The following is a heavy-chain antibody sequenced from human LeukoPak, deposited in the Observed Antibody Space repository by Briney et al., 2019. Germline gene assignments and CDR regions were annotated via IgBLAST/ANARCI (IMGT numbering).Heavy chain of an antibody. CDR3: ARNRPHKSGVAYYSYYGMDV. CDR1: GGSISRGGDY. Sequence: SETLSLTCTVSGGSISRGGDYWSWIRQLPGKGLEWIGYVYHSGSTYYNPSLKSRVSISVDKSMNQFSLRLTSVTAADTAVYYCARNRPHKSGVAYYSYYGMDVWGQGTTVLVSS. V-gene: IGHV4-31*02. D-gene: IGHD3-16*01. J-gene: IGHJ6*02. CDR2: VYHSGST.